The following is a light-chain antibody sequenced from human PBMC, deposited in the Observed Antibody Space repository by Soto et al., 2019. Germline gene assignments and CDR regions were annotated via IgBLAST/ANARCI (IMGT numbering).Light chain of an antibody. Sequence: QSALTQPASVSGSPGQSITISCTGTSSDVGAYDYVSWYQQHPDKAPKLMIYEVSNRPSGVSNRFSGSKSVNTATLTISGLQAEDEADYYCNSYTSSSTYVFGTGTKVTVL. CDR3: NSYTSSSTYV. CDR2: EVS. CDR1: SSDVGAYDY. V-gene: IGLV2-14*03. J-gene: IGLJ1*01.